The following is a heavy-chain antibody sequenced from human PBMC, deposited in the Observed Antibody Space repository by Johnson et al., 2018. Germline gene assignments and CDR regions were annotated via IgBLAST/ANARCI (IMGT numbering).Heavy chain of an antibody. CDR2: IKRTTDGGTT. V-gene: IGHV3-15*01. CDR1: GFTFTTAW. J-gene: IGHJ4*02. Sequence: VQLVQSGGGLVKPGGSLRLSCATSGFTFTTAWMSWVRQAPGKGLEWVGRIKRTTDGGTTDYAAPVKGRFTISRDVSIHTLYLQMNSLKIEDTAVNFGTTDEKVAHRYSYGYPYWGQGTLVTVSS. CDR3: TTDEKVAHRYSYGYPY. D-gene: IGHD5-18*01.